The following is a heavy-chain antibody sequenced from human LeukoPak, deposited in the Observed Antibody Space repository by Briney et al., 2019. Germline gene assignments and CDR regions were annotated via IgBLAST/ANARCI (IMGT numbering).Heavy chain of an antibody. CDR3: ARVLYDILTGYYAFDY. D-gene: IGHD3-9*01. CDR2: ISAYNGNT. J-gene: IGHJ4*02. CDR1: GYTFTSYG. V-gene: IGHV1-18*01. Sequence: ASVKVSCKASGYTFTSYGISWVRQAPGQGLEWMGWISAYNGNTNYAQKLQGRVTMTTDTSTSTAYMELRSLRSDDTAVYYCARVLYDILTGYYAFDYWGQGTLVTVSS.